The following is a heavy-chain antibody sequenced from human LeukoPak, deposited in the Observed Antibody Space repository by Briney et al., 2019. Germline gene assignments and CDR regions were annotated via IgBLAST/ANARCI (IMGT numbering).Heavy chain of an antibody. CDR2: IWYDGSNK. CDR1: GFTFSSYG. Sequence: AGGSLRLSCAASGFTFSSYGMHWVRQAPGKGLEWVAVIWYDGSNKYYADSVKGRFTISRDNSKNTLYLQMNSLRAEDTAVYYCAKDRSVAAAVDYFDYWGQGTLVTVSS. V-gene: IGHV3-30*02. CDR3: AKDRSVAAAVDYFDY. J-gene: IGHJ4*02. D-gene: IGHD6-13*01.